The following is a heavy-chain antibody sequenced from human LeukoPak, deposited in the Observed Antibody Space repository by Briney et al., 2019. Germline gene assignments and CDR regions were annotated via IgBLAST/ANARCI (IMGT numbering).Heavy chain of an antibody. CDR1: GDSASPYF. Sequence: SETLSLTCSVSGDSASPYFWSWIRQPPGKGLEWIGYIYYSGTTNYNPSLNSRVTISIDTSQDQFSLKVNSVTAADTAVYYCTGLTAGLYFDSWGQGKLVTVSS. CDR2: IYYSGTT. CDR3: TGLTAGLYFDS. V-gene: IGHV4-59*08. J-gene: IGHJ4*02. D-gene: IGHD2-21*02.